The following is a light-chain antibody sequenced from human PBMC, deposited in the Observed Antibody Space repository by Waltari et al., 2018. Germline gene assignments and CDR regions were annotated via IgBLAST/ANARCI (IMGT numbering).Light chain of an antibody. V-gene: IGKV3-20*01. J-gene: IGKJ1*01. CDR1: QSLSSIY. CDR2: GAS. Sequence: EIVLTQSPGTLSLSPGERATLSCRASQSLSSIYLAWYQQKPGQAPRLLIYGASSRATGIPDRFSGSGSGTDFTLTISRLEPEDFAVYYCQQYGNSPPTFGQGTKEEIK. CDR3: QQYGNSPPT.